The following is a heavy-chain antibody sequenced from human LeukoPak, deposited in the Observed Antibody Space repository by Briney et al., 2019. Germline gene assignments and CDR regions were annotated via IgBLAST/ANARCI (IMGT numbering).Heavy chain of an antibody. CDR1: GFTFSNYA. V-gene: IGHV3-23*01. CDR2: ISGDGGST. J-gene: IGHJ4*02. CDR3: AKTSKYSTTWYDY. Sequence: PGGSLRLSCAASGFTFSNYAMSWVRQAPGKGQEWVSGISGDGGSTYYADSVKGRFTISRGSSENALYLQMNSLRAEDTAVYYCAKTSKYSTTWYDYWGQGTLVTVSS. D-gene: IGHD6-13*01.